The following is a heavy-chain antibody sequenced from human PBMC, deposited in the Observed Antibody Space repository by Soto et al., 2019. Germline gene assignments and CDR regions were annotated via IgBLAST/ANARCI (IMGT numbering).Heavy chain of an antibody. J-gene: IGHJ4*01. V-gene: IGHV3-21*06. CDR3: VRGMNPLF. CDR2: ISSTTNYI. Sequence: GGSLRLSCAASGLTFTRYSMNWVRQAPGKGLEWVSSISSTTNYIYYGDSMKGRFTISRDNAKNSLYLQMNSLRADDTAVYFCVRGMNPLFGGQGTLVTVSS. CDR1: GLTFTRYS.